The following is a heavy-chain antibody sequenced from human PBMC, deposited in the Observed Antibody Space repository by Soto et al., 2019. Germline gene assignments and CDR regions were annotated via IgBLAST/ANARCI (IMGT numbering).Heavy chain of an antibody. J-gene: IGHJ4*02. Sequence: QVQLQQWGAGLLKPSETLSLTCAVYGGSFSGYYWSWIRQPPGKGLEWIGEINHSGSTNYNPSLKSRVTLSVDTSKNQFAVKLSSVTAADRAVYYWARLGIWSDPFDYWGQGTLVTVSS. V-gene: IGHV4-34*01. CDR2: INHSGST. D-gene: IGHD2-21*01. CDR1: GGSFSGYY. CDR3: ARLGIWSDPFDY.